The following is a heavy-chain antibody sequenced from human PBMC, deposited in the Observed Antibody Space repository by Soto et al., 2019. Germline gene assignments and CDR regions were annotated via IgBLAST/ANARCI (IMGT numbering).Heavy chain of an antibody. CDR1: GGSISSGYYY. J-gene: IGHJ5*02. Sequence: PSETLSLTCSVSGGSISSGYYYWSWIRQPPGKGLEWIGNIYYSGNTYYNPSLKSRVTISVDTSKNQFSLKLSSVTAADTAVYYCARVMVVAATRFNWFDPWGQGTLVTVSS. D-gene: IGHD2-15*01. CDR3: ARVMVVAATRFNWFDP. CDR2: IYYSGNT. V-gene: IGHV4-30-4*01.